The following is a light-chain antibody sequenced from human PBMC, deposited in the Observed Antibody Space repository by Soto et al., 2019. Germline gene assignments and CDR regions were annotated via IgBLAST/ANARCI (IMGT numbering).Light chain of an antibody. J-gene: IGKJ4*01. CDR1: KSVRSF. Sequence: EVVLTQSPATLSLSPGERATLSCRASKSVRSFLAWYQQKPGQAPRLLIYDASNRATGIPARFSGSGSGTDFTLTIISLEPEDFAVYYCQQRSDPPSFTFGGGTKVEIK. V-gene: IGKV3-11*01. CDR3: QQRSDPPSFT. CDR2: DAS.